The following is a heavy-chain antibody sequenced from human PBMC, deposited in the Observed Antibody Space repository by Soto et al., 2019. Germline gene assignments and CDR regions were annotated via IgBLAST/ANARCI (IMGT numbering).Heavy chain of an antibody. CDR3: AKDRHSPTHHFFFSYVDV. V-gene: IGHV3-30*18. J-gene: IGHJ6*03. CDR1: GFDFSITG. Sequence: QVQLVESGGGVVQPGKSLTLSCAASGFDFSITGIHWVRQAPGKGLEWVAVISYDGGHAFYADSVKGRFTISRDNSKNALVLQMNSLRGDDTAVYFCAKDRHSPTHHFFFSYVDVWGKGNTVIVPS. D-gene: IGHD1-26*01. CDR2: ISYDGGHA.